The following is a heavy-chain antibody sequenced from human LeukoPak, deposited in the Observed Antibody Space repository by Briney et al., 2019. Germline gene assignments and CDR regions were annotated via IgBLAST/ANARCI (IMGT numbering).Heavy chain of an antibody. V-gene: IGHV1-3*01. J-gene: IGHJ1*01. CDR1: GYTFNSHP. D-gene: IGHD1-1*01. CDR3: AREAGTNWIFGEYFPF. Sequence: ASVKVSCKASGYTFNSHPMHWVRQAPGQRLEWMGWIIADNGNTRYSQKLQGRVTITRDTSANTAYMELSGLRSDDTAVYYCAREAGTNWIFGEYFPFWGQGTLVTVSA. CDR2: IIADNGNT.